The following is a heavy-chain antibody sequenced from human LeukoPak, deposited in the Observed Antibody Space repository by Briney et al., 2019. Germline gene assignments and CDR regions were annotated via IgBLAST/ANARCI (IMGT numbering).Heavy chain of an antibody. CDR2: IFYSGGT. V-gene: IGHV4-39*07. CDR3: ARVNWNYSIGY. D-gene: IGHD1-7*01. CDR1: GGSINTPNYY. J-gene: IGHJ4*02. Sequence: SETLSLTCTVSGGSINTPNYYWGWIRQTPGKGLEWIGNIFYSGGTYYSPSLTSRVTISLDTSRNQFSLKLNSVTAADTAVYYCARVNWNYSIGYWGQGTLVTVSS.